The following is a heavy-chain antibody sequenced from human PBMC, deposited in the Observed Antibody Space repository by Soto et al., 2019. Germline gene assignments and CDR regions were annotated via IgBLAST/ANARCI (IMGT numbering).Heavy chain of an antibody. CDR1: GGSISSYY. CDR3: ARHSSSSFDYYYYYMDV. Sequence: SETLSLTCTVSGGSISSYYWSWIRQPPGKGLEWIGYIYYSGSTNYNPSLKSRVTISVDTSKNQFSLKLSSVTAADTAVYYCARHSSSSFDYYYYYMDVWGKGTTVTVSS. V-gene: IGHV4-59*08. D-gene: IGHD6-6*01. J-gene: IGHJ6*03. CDR2: IYYSGST.